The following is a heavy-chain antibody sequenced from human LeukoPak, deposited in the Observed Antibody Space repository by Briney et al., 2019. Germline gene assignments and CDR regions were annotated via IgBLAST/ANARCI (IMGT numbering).Heavy chain of an antibody. V-gene: IGHV4-34*01. CDR3: ARGQARTYYDFWSGYYKPNSASNWFDP. D-gene: IGHD3-3*01. Sequence: SSETLSLTCIVYGGSFSGYYWSWIRQPPGKGLEWIGEINHSGSTNYNPSLKSRVTISVDTSKNQFSLKLSSVTAADTAVYYCARGQARTYYDFWSGYYKPNSASNWFDPWGQGTLVTVSS. CDR1: GGSFSGYY. J-gene: IGHJ5*02. CDR2: INHSGST.